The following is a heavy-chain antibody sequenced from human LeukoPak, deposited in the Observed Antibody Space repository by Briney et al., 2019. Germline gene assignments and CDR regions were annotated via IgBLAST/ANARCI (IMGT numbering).Heavy chain of an antibody. CDR3: AREWQYQFDY. D-gene: IGHD4-11*01. V-gene: IGHV4-39*07. CDR1: GGSINTNYY. Sequence: KPSETLSLTCTVSGGSINTNYYWAWIRQPPGEGLEWIGSVYHSGIPYYTPSLKSRVSISVDTSKNQFSLKVTSVTAADTAVYYCAREWQYQFDYWGQGSLATVSS. CDR2: VYHSGIP. J-gene: IGHJ4*02.